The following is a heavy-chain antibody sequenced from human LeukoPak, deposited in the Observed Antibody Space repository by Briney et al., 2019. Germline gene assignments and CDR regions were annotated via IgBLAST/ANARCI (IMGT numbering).Heavy chain of an antibody. CDR1: GFALDDYA. V-gene: IGHV3-9*01. CDR3: IKDLRLDLHLDTFEI. Sequence: GKSLRLSCAASGFALDDYAMHWVRQAPGKSLEWVSSISWDSGNSVYADSVKGRFTISRDNAKNSLYLQMNSLTPEDTALYYCIKDLRLDLHLDTFEIWGQGTMVTVSS. CDR2: ISWDSGNS. J-gene: IGHJ3*02. D-gene: IGHD1-7*01.